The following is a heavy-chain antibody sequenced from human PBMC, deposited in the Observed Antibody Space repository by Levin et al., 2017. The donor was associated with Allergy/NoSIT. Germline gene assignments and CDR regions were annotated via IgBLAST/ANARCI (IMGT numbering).Heavy chain of an antibody. CDR2: ISGSGGST. CDR3: AKNGVAVAGTDWFDP. J-gene: IGHJ5*02. CDR1: GFTFSSYA. V-gene: IGHV3-23*01. D-gene: IGHD6-19*01. Sequence: GESLKISCAASGFTFSSYAMSWVRQAPGKGLEWVSAISGSGGSTYYADSVKGRFTISRDNSKNTLYLQMNSLRAEDTAVYYCAKNGVAVAGTDWFDPWGQGTLVTVSS.